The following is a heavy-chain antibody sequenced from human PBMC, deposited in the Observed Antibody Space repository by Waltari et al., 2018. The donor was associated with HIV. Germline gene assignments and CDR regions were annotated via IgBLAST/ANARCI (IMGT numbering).Heavy chain of an antibody. CDR3: ARQVYSGSLDY. CDR1: VCSIIRYS. CDR2: IYTSGST. D-gene: IGHD1-26*01. V-gene: IGHV4-4*07. Sequence: QVQLQESGPGLVKPSETLSLTCTVSVCSIIRYSWRWIRQPAGKGLECIGRIYTSGSTNYNPSLKSRVTMSVDTSKNQFSLKLSSVTAADTAVYYCARQVYSGSLDYWGQGTLVTVSS. J-gene: IGHJ4*02.